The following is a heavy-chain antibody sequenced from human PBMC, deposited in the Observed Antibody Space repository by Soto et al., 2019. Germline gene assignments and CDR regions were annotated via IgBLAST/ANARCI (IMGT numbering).Heavy chain of an antibody. D-gene: IGHD3-10*01. J-gene: IGHJ5*02. CDR2: INVYNGNT. CDR3: ARGVGSGSYYNQYNWFDP. CDR1: GYTFTNYG. Sequence: QVQLVQSGGEVKKPGASVKVSCKASGYTFTNYGISWVRQAPGQGLEWMGWINVYNGNTKYAQKVQGRVTMTTDTATSNAYMGLSRVRSDDTAVYYCARGVGSGSYYNQYNWFDPWGQGTLVTVSS. V-gene: IGHV1-18*01.